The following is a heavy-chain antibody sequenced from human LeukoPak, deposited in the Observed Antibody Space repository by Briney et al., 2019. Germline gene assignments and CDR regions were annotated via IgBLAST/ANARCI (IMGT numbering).Heavy chain of an antibody. D-gene: IGHD6-19*01. CDR2: ISGSGGST. V-gene: IGHV3-23*01. Sequence: WGSLRLSCAASGFTFSSYAMSRVRQAPGKGLEWVSAISGSGGSTYYADSVKGRFTISRDNSKNTLYLQMNSLRAEDTAVYYCAKDRQQWLVRWGAFDIWGQGTMVTVSS. CDR3: AKDRQQWLVRWGAFDI. J-gene: IGHJ3*02. CDR1: GFTFSSYA.